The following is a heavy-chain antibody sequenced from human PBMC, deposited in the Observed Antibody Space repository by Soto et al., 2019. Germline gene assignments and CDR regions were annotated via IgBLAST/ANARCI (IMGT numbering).Heavy chain of an antibody. J-gene: IGHJ4*02. V-gene: IGHV1-2*02. Sequence: GASVKVSCKASGYTFTGYYMHWVRQAPGQGLEWMGWINPNSGGTNYAQKFQGRVTMTRDTSISAAYMELSRLRSDDTAVYYCARAWRSGDAYNEPYYFDYWGQGTLVTVSS. CDR3: ARAWRSGDAYNEPYYFDY. D-gene: IGHD1-1*01. CDR1: GYTFTGYY. CDR2: INPNSGGT.